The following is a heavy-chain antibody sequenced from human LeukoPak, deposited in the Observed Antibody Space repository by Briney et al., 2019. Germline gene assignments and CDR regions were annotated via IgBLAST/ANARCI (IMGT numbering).Heavy chain of an antibody. Sequence: KPSETLSLTCAVYGGSFSGYYWSWIRQPPGKGLEWIGEINHSGSTNYNPSLKSLVTISVDTSKNQFSLKLSSVPAADTAVYYCARRVVVTARNVFDYWGQGTLVTVSS. CDR1: GGSFSGYY. CDR2: INHSGST. CDR3: ARRVVVTARNVFDY. V-gene: IGHV4-34*01. D-gene: IGHD2-21*02. J-gene: IGHJ4*02.